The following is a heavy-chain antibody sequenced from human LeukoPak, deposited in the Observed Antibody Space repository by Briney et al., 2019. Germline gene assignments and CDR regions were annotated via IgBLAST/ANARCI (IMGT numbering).Heavy chain of an antibody. CDR1: GYTLTELS. D-gene: IGHD3-22*01. Sequence: GASVKVSCKVSGYTLTELSMHWVRQAPGKGLEWMGGFDPEDGETIYAQKFQGRVTMTEDTSTDTAYMELSSLRSEDTAVYYCATTYYYDSSGSPPFDYWGQGTLVTASS. CDR2: FDPEDGET. CDR3: ATTYYYDSSGSPPFDY. J-gene: IGHJ4*02. V-gene: IGHV1-24*01.